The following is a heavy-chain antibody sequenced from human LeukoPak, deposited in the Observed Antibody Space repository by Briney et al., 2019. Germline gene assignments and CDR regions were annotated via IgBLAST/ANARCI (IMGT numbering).Heavy chain of an antibody. J-gene: IGHJ5*02. Sequence: ASVKVSCKASAYTFTSYYIHWVRQAPGQGLEYLGIIRPRGSSTDYAQKFQGRVTMTRDTSTSTVYMELSSLRSEDTAVYFCAREPPDNYWFDPWGQGTLVTVSS. D-gene: IGHD1-14*01. CDR1: AYTFTSYY. CDR2: IRPRGSST. V-gene: IGHV1-46*01. CDR3: AREPPDNYWFDP.